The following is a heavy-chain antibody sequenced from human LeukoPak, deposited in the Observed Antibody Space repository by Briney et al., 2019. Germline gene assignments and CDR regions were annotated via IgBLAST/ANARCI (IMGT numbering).Heavy chain of an antibody. J-gene: IGHJ4*02. V-gene: IGHV3-30*19. CDR1: GFTFSSYG. Sequence: GRSLRLSCAASGFTFSSYGMHWVRQAPGKGLEWVAVISYDGSNKYYADSVKGRFTISRDNSKNTLYLQMNSLRAEDTAVYYCARGTPYYYDSKPFDYWGQGTLVTVSS. D-gene: IGHD3-22*01. CDR3: ARGTPYYYDSKPFDY. CDR2: ISYDGSNK.